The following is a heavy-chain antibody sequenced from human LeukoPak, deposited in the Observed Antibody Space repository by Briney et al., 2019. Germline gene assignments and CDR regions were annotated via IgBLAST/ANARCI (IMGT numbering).Heavy chain of an antibody. Sequence: GGSLRLSCAASGSTFSSYAMSWVRQAPGKGLEWVSAISGSGGSTYYADSVKGRFTLSRDNSKNTLYLQMNSLRAEDTAVYYCAKDLETAMVYYYYYYGMDVWGKGTTVTVSS. CDR1: GSTFSSYA. CDR2: ISGSGGST. CDR3: AKDLETAMVYYYYYYGMDV. J-gene: IGHJ6*04. V-gene: IGHV3-23*01. D-gene: IGHD5-18*01.